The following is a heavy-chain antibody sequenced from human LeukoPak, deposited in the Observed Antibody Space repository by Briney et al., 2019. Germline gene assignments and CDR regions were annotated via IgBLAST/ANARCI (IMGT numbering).Heavy chain of an antibody. V-gene: IGHV4-59*11. D-gene: IGHD1-1*01. J-gene: IGHJ3*02. CDR1: GGSISSHY. CDR3: ARAGRAFDI. Sequence: SETLSLTCTVSGGSISSHYWSWIRQPPGKGLEWIGYIYYSGSTNYNPSLKSRVTISVDTSKNQFSLKLSSVTAADTAVYYCARAGRAFDIWGQGTMVTVSS. CDR2: IYYSGST.